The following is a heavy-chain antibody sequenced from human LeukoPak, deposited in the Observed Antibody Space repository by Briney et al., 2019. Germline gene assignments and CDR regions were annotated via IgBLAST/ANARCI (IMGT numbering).Heavy chain of an antibody. CDR3: ARVITLTAGWFDP. D-gene: IGHD1-14*01. V-gene: IGHV1-69*04. CDR1: GGTFSSYA. Sequence: SVKVSCKASGGTFSSYAISWVRQAPGQGLEWMGRIIPILGIANYAQKFQGRVTITADKSTSTAYMELSSLRSEDTAVYYCARVITLTAGWFDPWGQGTLVTVSS. CDR2: IIPILGIA. J-gene: IGHJ5*02.